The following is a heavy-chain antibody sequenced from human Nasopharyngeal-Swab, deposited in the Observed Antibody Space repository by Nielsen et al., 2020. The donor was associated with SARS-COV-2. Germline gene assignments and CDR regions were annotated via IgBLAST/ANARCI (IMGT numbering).Heavy chain of an antibody. CDR1: GFTFDDYA. CDR3: AKDGGGLTGDLYYFDY. V-gene: IGHV3-9*01. Sequence: GGSLRLSCAASGFTFDDYAMHWVRQAPGKGLEWVSGISWNSGSTGYADSVKGRFTISRDNAKNSLYLQMNSLRAEDTALYYCAKDGGGLTGDLYYFDYWGQGTRVTVSS. CDR2: ISWNSGST. J-gene: IGHJ4*02. D-gene: IGHD7-27*01.